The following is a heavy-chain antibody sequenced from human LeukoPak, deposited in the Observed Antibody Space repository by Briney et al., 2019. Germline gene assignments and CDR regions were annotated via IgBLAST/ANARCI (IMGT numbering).Heavy chain of an antibody. J-gene: IGHJ6*04. CDR1: GFTFSSYA. Sequence: GRSLRLSCAASGFTFSSYAMSWFRQAPGKGLEWVSAISGSGGSTYYADSVKGRFTISRDNSKNTLYLQMNSLRAEDTAVYYCAKVAPGLGYYYGMDVWGKGTTVTVSS. CDR2: ISGSGGST. CDR3: AKVAPGLGYYYGMDV. V-gene: IGHV3-23*01. D-gene: IGHD3/OR15-3a*01.